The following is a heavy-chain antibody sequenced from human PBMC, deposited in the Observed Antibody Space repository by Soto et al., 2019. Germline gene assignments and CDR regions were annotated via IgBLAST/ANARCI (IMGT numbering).Heavy chain of an antibody. D-gene: IGHD5-18*01. J-gene: IGHJ6*02. CDR2: ISWNSGSI. V-gene: IGHV3-9*01. Sequence: EVQLVETGGGLVQPGRSLTLSCTASGFTFDDYAMHCVRQAPGKGLEWVSVISWNSGSIGYADSVKGRFSISRDNAKHSLYLQMNCLRAEATALYYWAKDGGGYSYGYGWCGMDVWGQGTTVTVSS. CDR3: AKDGGGYSYGYGWCGMDV. CDR1: GFTFDDYA.